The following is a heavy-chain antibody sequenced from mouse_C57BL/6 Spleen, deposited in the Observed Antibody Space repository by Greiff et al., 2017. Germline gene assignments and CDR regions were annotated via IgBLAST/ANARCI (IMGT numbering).Heavy chain of an antibody. D-gene: IGHD4-1*01. J-gene: IGHJ3*01. V-gene: IGHV1-62-2*01. CDR1: GYTFTEYT. CDR3: ARHEGELVWFAY. Sequence: QVQLQQPGAELVKPGASVKLSCKASGYTFTEYTIHWVKQRSGQGLGWIGWFYPGSGSIKYNGKFKDKATLTADKSSSTVYMELSRLTSDDSAVYFCARHEGELVWFAYWGQGTLVTVSA. CDR2: FYPGSGSI.